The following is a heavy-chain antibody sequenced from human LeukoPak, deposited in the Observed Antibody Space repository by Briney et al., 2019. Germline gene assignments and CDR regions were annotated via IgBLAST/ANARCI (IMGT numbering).Heavy chain of an antibody. Sequence: SETLSLTCTVSGGSISSYYWSWIRQPPGKGLEWIGYIYYSGSTIYNPSLKSRVTISVDTSKNQFSLKLSSVTAADTAVYYCARENYDYVWGSYRPYYYYMDVRGKGTTVTISS. CDR3: ARENYDYVWGSYRPYYYYMDV. J-gene: IGHJ6*03. CDR2: IYYSGST. D-gene: IGHD3-16*02. V-gene: IGHV4-59*01. CDR1: GGSISSYY.